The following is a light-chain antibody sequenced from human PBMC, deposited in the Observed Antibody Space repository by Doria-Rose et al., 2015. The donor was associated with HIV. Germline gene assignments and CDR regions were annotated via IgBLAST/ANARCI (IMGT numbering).Light chain of an antibody. CDR2: GNT. V-gene: IGLV1-40*02. Sequence: QSVLTQPPSVSGAPGQRVAISCTGSSSNIGAGIDVKWYQQLTRTTPQLLIHGNTNRPSGVPDRFSGSKSDTSASLAISGLRAEDEADYYCQSYDSRLSVYVFGTGTKVTVL. J-gene: IGLJ1*01. CDR3: QSYDSRLSVYV. CDR1: SSNIGAGID.